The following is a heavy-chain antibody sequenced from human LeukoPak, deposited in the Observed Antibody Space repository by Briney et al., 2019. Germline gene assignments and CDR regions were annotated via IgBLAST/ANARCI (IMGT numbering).Heavy chain of an antibody. Sequence: SETLSLPCTVSVDPISGYYWGWVRQPPRKALEWVGYIYSGGNANYSPSLKSRITMSVDTSKDQFSLKLSSVTAADTAVYYCAGQQWLASQDYYYYGMDVWGQGTTVTVSS. CDR2: IYSGGNA. D-gene: IGHD6-19*01. CDR3: AGQQWLASQDYYYYGMDV. J-gene: IGHJ6*02. V-gene: IGHV4-59*01. CDR1: VDPISGYY.